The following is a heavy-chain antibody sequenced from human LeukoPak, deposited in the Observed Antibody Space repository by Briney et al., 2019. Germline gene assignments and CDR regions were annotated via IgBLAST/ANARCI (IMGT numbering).Heavy chain of an antibody. CDR2: ISAYNGNT. J-gene: IGHJ3*02. V-gene: IGHV1-18*01. CDR1: GYTFTSYG. D-gene: IGHD5-24*01. CDR3: ARDRKATWRAFDI. Sequence: GASVKVSCKASGYTFTSYGIAWVRQAPGQGLEWMGWISAYNGNTKYAQKFQGRVTITTDESTSTAYMELSSLRSEDTAVYYCARDRKATWRAFDIWGQGTMVTVSS.